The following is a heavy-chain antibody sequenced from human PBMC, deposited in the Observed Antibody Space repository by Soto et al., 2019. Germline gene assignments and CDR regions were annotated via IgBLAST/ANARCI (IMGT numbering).Heavy chain of an antibody. Sequence: QVQLMQSGAEVKKPGASVKVSCKASGDTFTDYYIHWVRQAPGQGLEWMGTVNPSGGHTTYAQHFLGRVNRTRATSTSTPYMELTSLTSDDTAIYYCARGGHVVVVTAALDYWGQGTLVTVSS. D-gene: IGHD2-21*02. CDR1: GDTFTDYY. CDR3: ARGGHVVVVTAALDY. J-gene: IGHJ4*02. CDR2: VNPSGGHT. V-gene: IGHV1-46*01.